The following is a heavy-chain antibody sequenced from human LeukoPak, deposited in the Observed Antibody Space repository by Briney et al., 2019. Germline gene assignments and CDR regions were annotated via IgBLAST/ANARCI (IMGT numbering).Heavy chain of an antibody. V-gene: IGHV4-4*02. CDR2: IHHSGST. CDR1: GDSISSNTW. D-gene: IGHD2-2*01. CDR3: ARAGQGYCTSTSCYLSLDF. Sequence: SETLSLTCAVSGDSISSNTWWSWVRQPPGKGLEWIGQIHHSGSTNYNPSLKSRVAMSIDKSQNQFSLSVNSVTAADTAVYYCARAGQGYCTSTSCYLSLDFWGQGTLVTVSS. J-gene: IGHJ4*01.